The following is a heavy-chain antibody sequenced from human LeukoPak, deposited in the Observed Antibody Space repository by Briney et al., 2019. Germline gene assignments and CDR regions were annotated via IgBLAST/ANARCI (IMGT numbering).Heavy chain of an antibody. CDR2: IYYSGST. CDR3: AREGTAMVGDAFDI. J-gene: IGHJ3*02. V-gene: IGHV4-59*01. CDR1: GGSISSYY. D-gene: IGHD5-18*01. Sequence: SETLSLTCTVSGGSISSYYWIWLRQPPGKGLEWIGYIYYSGSTNYNPSLKSRVTISVDTSKNQFSLKLSSVTAADTAVYYCAREGTAMVGDAFDIWGQGTMVTVSS.